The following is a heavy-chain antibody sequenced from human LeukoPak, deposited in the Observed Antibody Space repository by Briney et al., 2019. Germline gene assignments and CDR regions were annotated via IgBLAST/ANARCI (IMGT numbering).Heavy chain of an antibody. CDR3: ARDYTTYSSGWLRNYYYYYGMDV. V-gene: IGHV1-18*01. J-gene: IGHJ6*02. CDR1: GYTFTSYG. D-gene: IGHD6-19*01. CDR2: ISAYNGNT. Sequence: ASVKVSCKASGYTFTSYGISWVRQAPGQGLEWMGWISAYNGNTNYAQKLQGRVTMTTDTSTSTAYMELRSLRSDDTAVYYCARDYTTYSSGWLRNYYYYYGMDVWGQGTTVTVS.